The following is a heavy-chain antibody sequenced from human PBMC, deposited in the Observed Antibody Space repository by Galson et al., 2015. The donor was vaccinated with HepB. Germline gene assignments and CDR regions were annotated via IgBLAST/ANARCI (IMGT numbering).Heavy chain of an antibody. D-gene: IGHD4-17*01. CDR2: ISGSGVNT. CDR1: GFTFSNYA. CDR3: AATVTTGRGYYGMDV. J-gene: IGHJ6*02. V-gene: IGHV3-23*01. Sequence: SLRLSCAASGFTFSNYAMTWVRQAPGKGLEWVSGISGSGVNTYYTDSVKGRFTISRDNSKNTLYLQMNSLRAEDTAVYYCAATVTTGRGYYGMDVWGQGTTVTVSS.